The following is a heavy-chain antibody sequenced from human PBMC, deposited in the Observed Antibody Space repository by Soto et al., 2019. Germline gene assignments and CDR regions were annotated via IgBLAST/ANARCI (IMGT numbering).Heavy chain of an antibody. CDR1: GGTFSSYA. CDR3: ARDLDYYDSSGYLFDY. V-gene: IGHV1-69*13. Sequence: SVKVSCKASGGTFSSYAISWVRQAPGQGLEWMGGIIPIFGTANYAQKFQGRVTITADESTSTAYMELSSLRSEDTAVYYCARDLDYYDSSGYLFDYWGQGTLVTVSS. J-gene: IGHJ4*02. CDR2: IIPIFGTA. D-gene: IGHD3-22*01.